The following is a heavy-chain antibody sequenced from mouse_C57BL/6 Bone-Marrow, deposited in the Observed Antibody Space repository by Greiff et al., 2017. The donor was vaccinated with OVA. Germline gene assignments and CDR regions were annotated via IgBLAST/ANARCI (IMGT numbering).Heavy chain of an antibody. D-gene: IGHD1-1*01. V-gene: IGHV8-8*01. CDR1: GFSLSTFGMG. Sequence: QVTLKESGPGILQPSQTLSLTCSFSGFSLSTFGMGVGWIRQPSGMGLEWLAHICWDDDKYYNPALKSRLPISKDTSKNQVFLKIAKEDTADTAAYYGAQIVDSNSYRFDYWGQGTTLTVSA. CDR2: ICWDDDK. CDR3: AQIVDSNSYRFDY. J-gene: IGHJ2*01.